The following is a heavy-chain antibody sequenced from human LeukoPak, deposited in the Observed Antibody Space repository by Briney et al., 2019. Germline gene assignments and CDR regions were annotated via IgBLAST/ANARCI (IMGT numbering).Heavy chain of an antibody. Sequence: SVKVSCKTTGFTFSTSTIQGVRQARGQPLEWIGWVLDNENPRYTQKFQGRLTLTRDMSTSTAYMELSGLTSEDTAIYYCAAERYSDGCCWFDPWGQGTLVTVSS. CDR2: VLDNENP. V-gene: IGHV1-58*02. CDR3: AAERYSDGCCWFDP. J-gene: IGHJ5*02. CDR1: GFTFSTST. D-gene: IGHD1-26*01.